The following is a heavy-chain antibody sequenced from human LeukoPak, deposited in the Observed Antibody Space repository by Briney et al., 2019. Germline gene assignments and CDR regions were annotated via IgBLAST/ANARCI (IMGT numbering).Heavy chain of an antibody. J-gene: IGHJ1*01. CDR1: GYTFTGYY. CDR2: INPNSGGT. D-gene: IGHD3-22*01. Sequence: ASVKVSCKASGYTFTGYYMHWVRQAPGQGLEWMGWINPNSGGTNYAQKFQGRVTMTRDTSISTAYMELSRLRSDDTAVYYCAREDLYYYDSSGSEYFQHWGQGTLVTVSS. V-gene: IGHV1-2*02. CDR3: AREDLYYYDSSGSEYFQH.